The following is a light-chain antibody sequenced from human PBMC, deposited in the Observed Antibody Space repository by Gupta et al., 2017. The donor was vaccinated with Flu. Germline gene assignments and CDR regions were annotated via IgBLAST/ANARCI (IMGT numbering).Light chain of an antibody. CDR2: EVS. CDR3: CSYAGSNIVV. Sequence: SARPQPPSAPGSPVRSVTISCTGTSSDVGGYNYVSWYQQHPGKAPKLMIYEVSKRPSGVPDRFSGSKSGNTASLTVSGLQAEDEADYYCCSYAGSNIVVFGGGTKMTVL. CDR1: SSDVGGYNY. V-gene: IGLV2-8*01. J-gene: IGLJ2*01.